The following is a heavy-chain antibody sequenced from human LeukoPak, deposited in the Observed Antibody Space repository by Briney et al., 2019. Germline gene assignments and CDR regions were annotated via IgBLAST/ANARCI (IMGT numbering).Heavy chain of an antibody. CDR2: IKYDGTEE. CDR1: GFTVSSNY. Sequence: GGSLRLSCAASGFTVSSNYMTWVRRAPGKGLEWVANIKYDGTEEDYVESVKGRFTISRDNAKQSLYLQINSLRVEDTAVYYCARDSNWYPIDYWGQGTLVTVSS. D-gene: IGHD4-11*01. J-gene: IGHJ4*02. V-gene: IGHV3-7*01. CDR3: ARDSNWYPIDY.